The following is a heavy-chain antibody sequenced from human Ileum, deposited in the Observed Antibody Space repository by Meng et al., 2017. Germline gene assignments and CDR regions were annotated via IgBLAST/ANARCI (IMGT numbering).Heavy chain of an antibody. CDR1: GVSFSSDNYY. J-gene: IGHJ4*02. Sequence: QVQLQESGPGLVKPSQTLSLTCSVSGVSFSSDNYYWTWIRQTPGKGLEWIGLTYYNGSPFYNPSLRSRVTISVDTSKDQFSLKLTSVTAADTAVYYCAREFYVDTAMVIDSWGPGALVTVSS. V-gene: IGHV4-30-4*01. D-gene: IGHD5-18*01. CDR2: TYYNGSP. CDR3: AREFYVDTAMVIDS.